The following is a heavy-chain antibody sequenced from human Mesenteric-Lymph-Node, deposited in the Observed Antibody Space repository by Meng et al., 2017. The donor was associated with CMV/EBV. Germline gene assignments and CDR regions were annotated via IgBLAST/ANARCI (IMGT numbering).Heavy chain of an antibody. V-gene: IGHV1-2*02. J-gene: IGHJ4*02. D-gene: IGHD3-16*01. CDR1: GYTFIGYY. CDR2: INPNSGGT. CDR3: AKEGGWGSYVPDY. Sequence: ASVKVSCKASGYTFIGYYMHWVRQAPGQGLEWMGWINPNSGGTNYAQKFQGRVTMTRDTSISTAYMGLSRLQSDDKAGYNCAKEGGWGSYVPDYWGQGTLVTVSS.